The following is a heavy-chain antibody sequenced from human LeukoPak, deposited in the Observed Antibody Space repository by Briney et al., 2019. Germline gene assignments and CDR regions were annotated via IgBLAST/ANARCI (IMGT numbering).Heavy chain of an antibody. CDR2: ISYDGSNE. Sequence: GGSLRLSCAASGFTFSSYVMHWVRQAPGKGLEWVAIISYDGSNEYYADSVKGRFTISRDNSKNTLYLQMNSLRAEDTAVYYCAKVDSGTYQFDYWGQGTLVTVSS. V-gene: IGHV3-30*04. CDR1: GFTFSSYV. J-gene: IGHJ4*02. CDR3: AKVDSGTYQFDY. D-gene: IGHD1-26*01.